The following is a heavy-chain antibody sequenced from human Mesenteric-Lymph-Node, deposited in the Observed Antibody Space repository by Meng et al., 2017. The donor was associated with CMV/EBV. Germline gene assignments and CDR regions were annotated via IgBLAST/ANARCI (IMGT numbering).Heavy chain of an antibody. CDR3: ARDCSTASCYDFYYYGMDV. Sequence: SVKVSCKASGGTFSSYAISWVRQAPGQGLEWMGGIIPILGIANYAQKFQGRVTITADKSTSTAYMELSSLRSEDTAVYYCARDCSTASCYDFYYYGMDVWGQGTTVTVSS. CDR1: GGTFSSYA. J-gene: IGHJ6*02. CDR2: IIPILGIA. D-gene: IGHD2-2*01. V-gene: IGHV1-69*10.